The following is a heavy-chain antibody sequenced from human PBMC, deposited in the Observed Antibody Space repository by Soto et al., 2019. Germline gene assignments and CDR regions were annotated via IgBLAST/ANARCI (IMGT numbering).Heavy chain of an antibody. D-gene: IGHD2-2*01. J-gene: IGHJ3*02. CDR3: TTDYPLHPAAHDAFDI. Sequence: GGSLRLSCTASGFTFGDYAMSWFRQAPGKGLEWVGRIRSKTDGGTTEYAAPVKGRFTISRDDSNNTLYLQMNSLKTEDTAVYYCTTDYPLHPAAHDAFDIWGQGTMVTVSS. CDR1: GFTFGDYA. V-gene: IGHV3-15*01. CDR2: IRSKTDGGTT.